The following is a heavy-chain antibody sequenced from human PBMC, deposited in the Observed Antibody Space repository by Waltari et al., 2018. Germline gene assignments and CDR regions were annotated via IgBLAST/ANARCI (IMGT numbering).Heavy chain of an antibody. CDR2: IYYSGTT. Sequence: QVQLQESGPGLVKPSQTLSLTCTVSGGSISSGDYYWSWIRQPPGKGLEWIGYIYYSGTTYYNPSLKSRVTISVDTSKNQFSRKLSSVAAADTAVYYCASTMFDYYYYGMDVWGQGTTVTVSS. CDR1: GGSISSGDYY. J-gene: IGHJ6*02. V-gene: IGHV4-30-4*08. CDR3: ASTMFDYYYYGMDV. D-gene: IGHD3-10*02.